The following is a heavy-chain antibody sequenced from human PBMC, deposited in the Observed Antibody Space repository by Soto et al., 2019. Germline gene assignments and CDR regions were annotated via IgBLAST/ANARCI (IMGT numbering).Heavy chain of an antibody. CDR2: ISGSGGST. J-gene: IGHJ5*02. V-gene: IGHV3-23*01. CDR1: GFTFSSYA. Sequence: EVQLLESGGGLVQPGGSLRLSCAASGFTFSSYAMSWVRQAPGKGLEWVSAISGSGGSTYYADSVKGRFTISRDNSKNTLYLKRNGLRAGDTAVYYCPKAPGVVAAIWFDPWGQGTLVTVSS. D-gene: IGHD2-15*01. CDR3: PKAPGVVAAIWFDP.